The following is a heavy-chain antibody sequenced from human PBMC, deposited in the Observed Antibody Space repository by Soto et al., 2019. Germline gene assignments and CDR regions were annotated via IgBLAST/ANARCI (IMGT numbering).Heavy chain of an antibody. J-gene: IGHJ6*02. CDR1: GFTFGDYA. V-gene: IGHV3-49*03. Sequence: GGSLRLSCTASGFTFGDYAMSWFRQAPGKRLEWVGFIRSKAYGGTTEYAASVKGRFTISRDDSKSIAYLQMNSLKTEDTAVYYCTRAMITFGGVDYCGMDVWGQGXTVTVYS. CDR3: TRAMITFGGVDYCGMDV. D-gene: IGHD3-16*01. CDR2: IRSKAYGGTT.